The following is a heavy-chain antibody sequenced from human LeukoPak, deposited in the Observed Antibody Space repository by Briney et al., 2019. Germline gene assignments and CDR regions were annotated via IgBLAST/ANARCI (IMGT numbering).Heavy chain of an antibody. J-gene: IGHJ4*02. V-gene: IGHV3-7*03. Sequence: PGGSLRLSCAASGFTFSSYAMSWVRQAPGKGLEWVANIKQDGSEKYYVDSVKGRFTISRDNAKNSLYLQMNSLRAEDTAVYYCARDGDDSSGYYSVYWGQGTLVTVSS. CDR2: IKQDGSEK. CDR3: ARDGDDSSGYYSVY. CDR1: GFTFSSYA. D-gene: IGHD3-22*01.